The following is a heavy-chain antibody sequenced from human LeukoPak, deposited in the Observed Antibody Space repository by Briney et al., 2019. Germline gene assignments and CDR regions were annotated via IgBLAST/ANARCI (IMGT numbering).Heavy chain of an antibody. CDR3: ARASGNSAEFDY. CDR1: GFTFSGYE. CDR2: ISSSGSTI. J-gene: IGHJ4*02. D-gene: IGHD4-23*01. Sequence: TGGSLRLSCAASGFTFSGYEMNWVRQAPGKGLEWVSYISSSGSTIYYADSVKGRFTISRDNAKNSLYLQMNSLRAEDTAVYYCARASGNSAEFDYWGQGTLVTVSS. V-gene: IGHV3-48*03.